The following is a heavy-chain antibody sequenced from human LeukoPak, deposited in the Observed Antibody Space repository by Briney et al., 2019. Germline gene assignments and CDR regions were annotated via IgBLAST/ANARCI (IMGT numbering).Heavy chain of an antibody. CDR1: GFTVSSNY. Sequence: PGGSLRLSCAASGFTVSSNYMSWVRQAPGKGLEWVSVIYSGGSTYYADSVKGRFTISRDNSKNTLYLQMNSLRAEDTAVYYCAKVVYGSGSSTDYWGQGTLVTVSS. CDR3: AKVVYGSGSSTDY. D-gene: IGHD3-10*01. CDR2: IYSGGST. J-gene: IGHJ4*02. V-gene: IGHV3-66*01.